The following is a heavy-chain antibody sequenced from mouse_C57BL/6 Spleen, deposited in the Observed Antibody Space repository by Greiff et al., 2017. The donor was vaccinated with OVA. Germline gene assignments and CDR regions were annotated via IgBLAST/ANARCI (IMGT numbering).Heavy chain of an antibody. V-gene: IGHV1-53*01. D-gene: IGHD2-3*01. CDR2: INPSNGGT. CDR3: ARDGYYVENWYFDV. J-gene: IGHJ1*03. Sequence: QVQLQQPGTELVKPGASVKLSCKASGYTFTSYWMHWVKQRPGQGLEWIGNINPSNGGTNYIEKFKSKATLTVDKSSSTAYMQLSSLTSEDSAVYDCARDGYYVENWYFDVWGTGTTVTVSS. CDR1: GYTFTSYW.